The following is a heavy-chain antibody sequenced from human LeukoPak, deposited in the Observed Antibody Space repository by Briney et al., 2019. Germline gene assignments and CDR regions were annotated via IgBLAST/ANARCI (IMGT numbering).Heavy chain of an antibody. D-gene: IGHD5-18*01. CDR1: GFILKNYW. CDR2: IKQDGSEK. CDR3: AMGNTAMDLY. Sequence: GGSLRLSCAASGFILKNYWMSWVRQAPGKGLEWVASIKQDGSEKYCVDSAKGRFNISRDNAKNSLYLQMNSLRAEDTAVYYCAMGNTAMDLYWGQGTLVTVSS. V-gene: IGHV3-7*01. J-gene: IGHJ4*02.